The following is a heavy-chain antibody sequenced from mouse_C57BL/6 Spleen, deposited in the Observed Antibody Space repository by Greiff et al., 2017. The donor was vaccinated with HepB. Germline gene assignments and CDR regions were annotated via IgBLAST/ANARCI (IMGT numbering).Heavy chain of an antibody. CDR3: ARRDYYGISSDYFDY. CDR1: GYTFTSYW. Sequence: QVQLKQSGAELVKPGASVKMSCKASGYTFTSYWITWVKQRPGQGLEWIGDIYPGSGSTNYNEKFKSKATLTVDTSSSTAYMQLSSLTPEDSAVYFCARRDYYGISSDYFDYWGQGTTLTVSS. D-gene: IGHD1-1*01. CDR2: IYPGSGST. V-gene: IGHV1-55*01. J-gene: IGHJ2*01.